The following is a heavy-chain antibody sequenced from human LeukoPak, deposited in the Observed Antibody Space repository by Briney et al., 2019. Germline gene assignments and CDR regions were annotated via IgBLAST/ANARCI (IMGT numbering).Heavy chain of an antibody. CDR3: AKDRGVVIPTSFLDY. V-gene: IGHV3-23*01. CDR2: INGNGGST. Sequence: GGSLRLSCAASGFTFSSYAMSWVRQAPGKRPEWVSVINGNGGSTEYADSVKGRFTVSRDNSKNTLYLQMNSLRAEDTAVYYCAKDRGVVIPTSFLDYWGQGTLVTVSS. D-gene: IGHD4-23*01. CDR1: GFTFSSYA. J-gene: IGHJ4*02.